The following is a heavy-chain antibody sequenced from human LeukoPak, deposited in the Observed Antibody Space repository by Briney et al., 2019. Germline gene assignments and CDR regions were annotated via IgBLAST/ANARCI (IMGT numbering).Heavy chain of an antibody. D-gene: IGHD3-22*01. J-gene: IGHJ3*02. V-gene: IGHV3-30*04. CDR3: ARVTYYYDSSGYSDAFDI. Sequence: GGSLRLSCAASGFTFSSYAMHWVRQAPGKGLEWVAVISYDGSNKYYADSAKGRFTISRDNSKNTLYLQMNSLRAEDTAVYYCARVTYYYDSSGYSDAFDIWGQGTMVTVSS. CDR1: GFTFSSYA. CDR2: ISYDGSNK.